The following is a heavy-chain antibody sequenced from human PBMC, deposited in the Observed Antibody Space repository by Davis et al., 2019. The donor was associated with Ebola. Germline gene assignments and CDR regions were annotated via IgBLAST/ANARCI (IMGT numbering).Heavy chain of an antibody. D-gene: IGHD3-22*01. J-gene: IGHJ4*02. Sequence: GESLKISCAASGFTFSSYSMNWVRQAPGKGLEWVSSISSSSYIYYADSVKGRFTISRDNSKNTLYLQMNSLRAEDTAVYYCARDLLRYDSSGYYDYWGQGTLVTVSS. CDR1: GFTFSSYS. CDR2: ISSSSYI. CDR3: ARDLLRYDSSGYYDY. V-gene: IGHV3-21*01.